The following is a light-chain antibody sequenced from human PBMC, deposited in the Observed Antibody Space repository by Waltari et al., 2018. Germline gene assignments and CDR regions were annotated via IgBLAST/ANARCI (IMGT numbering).Light chain of an antibody. CDR1: QNIRDW. Sequence: DVQMTQSPSTLSASVGDRVTITCRASQNIRDWLARYQQRPGKAPRLLIYGASTLQTGVPARFSGSGSGTEFTLTINSLQPDDFATYYCQQYNGYFTWTFGQGTKVEIK. V-gene: IGKV1-5*01. CDR2: GAS. J-gene: IGKJ1*01. CDR3: QQYNGYFTWT.